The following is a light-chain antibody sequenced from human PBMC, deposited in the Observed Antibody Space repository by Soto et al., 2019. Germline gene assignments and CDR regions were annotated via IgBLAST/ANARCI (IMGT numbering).Light chain of an antibody. CDR2: GAS. J-gene: IGKJ4*01. CDR1: QSVSTN. V-gene: IGKV3-15*01. CDR3: QQYHKWPPLT. Sequence: EIVMTQSPATLSVSPGERATLSCRASQSVSTNLAWYQQKPGQAPRLLIYGASTRATGIPARFSGSGSGTEFTLTISSLQSEDFALYYCQQYHKWPPLTFGGGTKVDIK.